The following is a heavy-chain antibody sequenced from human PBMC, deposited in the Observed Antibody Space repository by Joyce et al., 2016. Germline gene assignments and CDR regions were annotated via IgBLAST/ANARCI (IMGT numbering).Heavy chain of an antibody. CDR3: ARDRDHTLDY. J-gene: IGHJ4*02. CDR2: MSYDGSNH. V-gene: IGHV3-30-3*01. Sequence: QVQLVESGGGVVQPGRSLRLSYAASGLTFSTNAMPWVRQAPGNGLEWVAIMSYDGSNHYYPDSVKGRFTISRDNSKNTLYLQMNSRRAEDTAVYYCARDRDHTLDYWGQGTLVTVSS. D-gene: IGHD1-14*01. CDR1: GLTFSTNA.